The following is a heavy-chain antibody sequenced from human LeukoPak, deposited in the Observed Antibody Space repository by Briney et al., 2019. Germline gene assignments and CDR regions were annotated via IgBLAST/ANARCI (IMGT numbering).Heavy chain of an antibody. V-gene: IGHV3-15*01. J-gene: IGHJ4*02. D-gene: IGHD5-18*01. Sequence: KPGGSLRLSCAASGFTVSSNYMSWVRQAPGKGLEWVGHIKTKTDGGTTDYAAPVKGRFTISRDDSKNTLYLQMNSLKTEDTALYYCTTGTWIQLWLADYWGQGTLVTVSS. CDR1: GFTVSSNY. CDR2: IKTKTDGGTT. CDR3: TTGTWIQLWLADY.